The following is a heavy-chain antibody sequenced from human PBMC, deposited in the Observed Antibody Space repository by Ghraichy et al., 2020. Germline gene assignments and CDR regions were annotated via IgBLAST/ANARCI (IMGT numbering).Heavy chain of an antibody. CDR1: GFSLSTSGVG. CDR3: AHRPYCSGGSCYFGLRPSMGNWFDP. CDR2: IYWDDDK. J-gene: IGHJ5*02. D-gene: IGHD2-15*01. Sequence: SGPTLVKPTQTLTLTCTFSGFSLSTSGVGVGWIRQPPGKALEWLALIYWDDDKRYSPSLKSRLTITKDTSKNQVVLTMTNMDPVDTATYYCAHRPYCSGGSCYFGLRPSMGNWFDPWGQGTLVTVSS. V-gene: IGHV2-5*02.